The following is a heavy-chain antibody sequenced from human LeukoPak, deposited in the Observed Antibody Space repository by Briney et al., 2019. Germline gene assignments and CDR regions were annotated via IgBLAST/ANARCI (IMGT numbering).Heavy chain of an antibody. CDR3: ARDNTWYFDL. V-gene: IGHV1-18*01. J-gene: IGHJ2*01. CDR2: ISSYNGNT. CDR1: GYTFSSYA. D-gene: IGHD2/OR15-2a*01. Sequence: ASVKVSCKASGYTFSSYAISWVRQAPGQGLEWMGWISSYNGNTNSAQKFQGRVTMTTDTSTSAAYMELRSLRSDDTAVYYCARDNTWYFDLWGRGTLVTVSS.